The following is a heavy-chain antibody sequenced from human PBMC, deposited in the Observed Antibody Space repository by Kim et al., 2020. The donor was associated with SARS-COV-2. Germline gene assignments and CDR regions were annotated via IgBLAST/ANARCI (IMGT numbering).Heavy chain of an antibody. CDR2: ISYDGSNK. CDR3: ARELEWLDGSSDY. J-gene: IGHJ4*02. CDR1: GFTFSSYA. V-gene: IGHV3-30-3*01. Sequence: GGSLRLSCAASGFTFSSYAMHWVRQAPGKGLEWVAVISYDGSNKYYADSVKGRFTISRDNSKNTLYLQMNSLRAEDTAVYYCARELEWLDGSSDYWGQGTLVTVSS. D-gene: IGHD6-19*01.